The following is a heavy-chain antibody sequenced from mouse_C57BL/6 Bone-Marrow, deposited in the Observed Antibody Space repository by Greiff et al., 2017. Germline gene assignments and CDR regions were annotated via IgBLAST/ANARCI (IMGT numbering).Heavy chain of an antibody. D-gene: IGHD1-1*01. CDR3: ARGDYGRGYAMDY. Sequence: QVQLQQSGAELVKPGASVKLSCKASGYTFTSYWMHWVKQRPGQGLEWIGMIHPNSGSTNYNEKFKSKATLTVDKSSSTAYMQLSSLTSEDSAVYYCARGDYGRGYAMDYWGQGTSVTVSS. V-gene: IGHV1-64*01. CDR2: IHPNSGST. J-gene: IGHJ4*01. CDR1: GYTFTSYW.